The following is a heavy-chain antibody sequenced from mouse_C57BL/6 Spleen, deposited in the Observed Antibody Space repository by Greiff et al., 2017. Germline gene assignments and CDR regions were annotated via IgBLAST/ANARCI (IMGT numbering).Heavy chain of an antibody. CDR1: GYTFTDYN. CDR2: INPNNGGT. D-gene: IGHD1-1*01. Sequence: DVKLQESGPELVKPGASVKMSCKASGYTFTDYNMHWVKQSHGKSLEWIGYINPNNGGTSYNQKFKGKATLTVNKSSSTAYMELRSLTSEDSAVYYCARGGYYGSSYGGYFDYWGQGTTLTVSS. CDR3: ARGGYYGSSYGGYFDY. V-gene: IGHV1-22*01. J-gene: IGHJ2*01.